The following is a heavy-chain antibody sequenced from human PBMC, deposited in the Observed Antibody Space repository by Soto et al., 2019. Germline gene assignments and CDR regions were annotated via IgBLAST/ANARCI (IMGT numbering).Heavy chain of an antibody. CDR2: ISSSSYI. Sequence: PGGSLRLSCAASGFIFSQYSMNWVRQAPGKGLEWVSSISSSSYIYYADSVKGRFTISRDNAKNSLYLQMNSLRAEDTAVYYCARVPSEVTRILGYYGMDVWGQGTTVTVSS. V-gene: IGHV3-21*01. CDR1: GFIFSQYS. D-gene: IGHD2-21*02. CDR3: ARVPSEVTRILGYYGMDV. J-gene: IGHJ6*02.